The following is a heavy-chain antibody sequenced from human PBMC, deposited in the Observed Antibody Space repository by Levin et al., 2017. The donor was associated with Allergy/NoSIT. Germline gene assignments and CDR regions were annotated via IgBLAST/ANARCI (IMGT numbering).Heavy chain of an antibody. CDR1: GGSISSGDHY. V-gene: IGHV4-30-4*01. D-gene: IGHD3-9*01. J-gene: IGHJ4*02. CDR2: IYFSGTT. Sequence: LRLSCTVSGGSISSGDHYWTWIRQPPGKGLEWIGYIYFSGTTYYNPSLKGRVSISIDTTRNQFSLRLNSVTAADTAVYYCARVVDYDILTGYYSPYYFDYWGQGTLVTVSS. CDR3: ARVVDYDILTGYYSPYYFDY.